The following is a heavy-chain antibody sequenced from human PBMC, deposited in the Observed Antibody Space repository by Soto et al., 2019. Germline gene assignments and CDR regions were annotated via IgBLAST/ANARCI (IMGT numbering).Heavy chain of an antibody. J-gene: IGHJ2*01. D-gene: IGHD6-19*01. CDR2: IKQDGSEK. CDR1: GFTFSSYW. V-gene: IGHV3-7*05. CDR3: ARVIWPMYSSGWSWNWYFDL. Sequence: GGSLRLSCAASGFTFSSYWMSWVRQAPGKGLEWVANIKQDGSEKYYVDSVKGRFTISRDNAKNSLYLQMNSLRAEDTAVYYCARVIWPMYSSGWSWNWYFDLWGRGTLVTVSS.